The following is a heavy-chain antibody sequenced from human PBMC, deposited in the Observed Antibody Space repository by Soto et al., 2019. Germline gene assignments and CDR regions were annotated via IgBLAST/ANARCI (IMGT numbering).Heavy chain of an antibody. CDR2: ISGSGGST. J-gene: IGHJ4*02. CDR1: GFTFSSYA. D-gene: IGHD3-9*01. Sequence: GGSLRVSCAASGFTFSSYAMSWVRQAPGKGLEWVSAISGSGGSTYYADSVKGRFTISRDSSKNTLYLQMNSLRAEDTAVYYCAKWDYDILTGYPPYYFDYWGQGTLVTVSS. V-gene: IGHV3-23*01. CDR3: AKWDYDILTGYPPYYFDY.